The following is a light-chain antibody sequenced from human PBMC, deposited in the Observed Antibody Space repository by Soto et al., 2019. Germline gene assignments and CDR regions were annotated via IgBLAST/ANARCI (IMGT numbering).Light chain of an antibody. V-gene: IGLV2-11*01. CDR1: NSDVGNYNY. J-gene: IGLJ3*02. CDR2: DVT. CDR3: CSYAGSYTWV. Sequence: QSALTQPRSVSGSPGQSVTISCSGTNSDVGNYNYVSWYQHHPGKAPKLMIYDVTVRPSGVPDRFSGSKSGNTASLTISGLQAEDEADYYCCSYAGSYTWVFGGGTKLTVL.